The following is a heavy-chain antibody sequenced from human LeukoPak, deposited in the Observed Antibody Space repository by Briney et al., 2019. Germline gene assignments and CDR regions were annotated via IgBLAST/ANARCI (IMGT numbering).Heavy chain of an antibody. D-gene: IGHD3-22*01. CDR3: AKLDSSGYYYPCFDY. CDR1: GFTFSSYA. CDR2: ISGSGGST. J-gene: IGHJ4*02. V-gene: IGHV3-23*01. Sequence: PGGSLRLSCAASGFTFSSYAMSWVRQAPGKGLEWVSGISGSGGSTYYADSVKGRFTISRDNSKNTLYLQMNSLRAEDTAVYYCAKLDSSGYYYPCFDYWGQGTLVRVSS.